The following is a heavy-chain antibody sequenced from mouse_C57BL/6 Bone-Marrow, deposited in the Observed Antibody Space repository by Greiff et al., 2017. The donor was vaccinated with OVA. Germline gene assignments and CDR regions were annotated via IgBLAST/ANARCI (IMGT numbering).Heavy chain of an antibody. CDR3: TTSRYYGSSYDWYFDV. D-gene: IGHD1-1*01. Sequence: VQLQQSGAELVRPGASVKLSCTASGFNIKDYYMHWVKQRPEQGLEWIGRIDPEDGDTEYAPKFQGKATMTADTSSNTAYLQLSSLTSEDTAVYYCTTSRYYGSSYDWYFDVWGTGTTVTVSS. CDR2: IDPEDGDT. V-gene: IGHV14-1*01. CDR1: GFNIKDYY. J-gene: IGHJ1*03.